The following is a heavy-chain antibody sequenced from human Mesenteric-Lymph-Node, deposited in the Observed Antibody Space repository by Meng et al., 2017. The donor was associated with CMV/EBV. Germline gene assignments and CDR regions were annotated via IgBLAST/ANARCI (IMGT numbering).Heavy chain of an antibody. Sequence: SGPTLVKLTQTLTLTCTLSGFSLSTDGMRVSWIRQPPGKALEWLARIDWDDDTVYSTSLKTRFTISKGTTKNQVILTMTNVDPVDTDTYYCARILSGATSFDCWGQGALVTVSS. D-gene: IGHD1-26*01. CDR3: ARILSGATSFDC. V-gene: IGHV2-70D*14. J-gene: IGHJ4*02. CDR2: IDWDDDT. CDR1: GFSLSTDGMR.